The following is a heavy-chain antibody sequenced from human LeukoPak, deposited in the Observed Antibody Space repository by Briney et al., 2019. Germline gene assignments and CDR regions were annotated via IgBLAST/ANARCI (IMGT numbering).Heavy chain of an antibody. CDR2: IYYSGST. V-gene: IGHV4-39*07. CDR3: ARDFTGSGWYDY. Sequence: SETLSLTCTVSGGSISSSSYYWGWIRQPPGKGLEWIGSIYYSGSTYYNPSLKSRVTISVDTSKNQFSLKLSSVTAADTAVYYCARDFTGSGWYDYWGQGTLVTVSS. J-gene: IGHJ4*02. D-gene: IGHD6-19*01. CDR1: GGSISSSSYY.